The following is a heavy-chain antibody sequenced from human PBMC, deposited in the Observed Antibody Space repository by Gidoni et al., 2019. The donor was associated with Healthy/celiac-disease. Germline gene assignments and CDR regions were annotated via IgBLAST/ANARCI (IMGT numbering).Heavy chain of an antibody. V-gene: IGHV2-5*01. CDR2: IYWNDDK. CDR3: AHKGHGCIAARLRLGGFDP. D-gene: IGHD6-6*01. Sequence: QITLKESGPTLVKPTQTLTLTCTFSGFSLSTSGVGVGWIRQPPGKALECLALIYWNDDKRYSPSLKSRLTITKDTSKNQVVLTMTNMDPVDTATYYCAHKGHGCIAARLRLGGFDPWGQGTLVTVSS. CDR1: GFSLSTSGVG. J-gene: IGHJ5*02.